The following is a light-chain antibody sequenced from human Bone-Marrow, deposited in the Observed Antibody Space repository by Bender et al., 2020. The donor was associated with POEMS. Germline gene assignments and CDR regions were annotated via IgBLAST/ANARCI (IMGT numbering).Light chain of an antibody. CDR3: AFIHV. Sequence: QSALTQPASVSGSPGQSVTLSCTGISLDPGSYSFVSWYQYHPGKAPKLIISEGSKRPSGVSDRFSGSGSGNTASLTISGLQPEDEADYYCAFIHVFGSGTTVTVL. CDR1: SLDPGSYSF. J-gene: IGLJ1*01. V-gene: IGLV2-23*01. CDR2: EGS.